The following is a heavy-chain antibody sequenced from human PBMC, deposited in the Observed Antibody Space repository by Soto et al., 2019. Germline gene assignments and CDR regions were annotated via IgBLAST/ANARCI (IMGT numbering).Heavy chain of an antibody. D-gene: IGHD6-19*01. CDR1: GYTFTNYG. J-gene: IGHJ4*02. V-gene: IGHV1-18*04. Sequence: ASVKVSCKASGYTFTNYGIPWVRQAPGQGLEWMGWVSAYNGDTHSAQRFQGRVTMTTDTSTSTAYLELSSLRSDDTAVYFCAGDQSCASGWHTSFDYWGQGTLVTVSS. CDR3: AGDQSCASGWHTSFDY. CDR2: VSAYNGDT.